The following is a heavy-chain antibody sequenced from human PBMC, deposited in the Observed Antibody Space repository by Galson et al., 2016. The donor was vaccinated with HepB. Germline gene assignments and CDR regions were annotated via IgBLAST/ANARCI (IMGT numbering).Heavy chain of an antibody. V-gene: IGHV3-30*09. Sequence: SLRLSCAASGFTFSSFAMHWVRQAPGKGLEWVAVISNDGLNQYYADSVKGRFVISRDNFKNTLYLQLNSLRTDDTATYYCAKGVVRFLEWISYGGYYMDIWGKGTTVTVSS. CDR2: ISNDGLNQ. D-gene: IGHD3-3*01. J-gene: IGHJ6*03. CDR1: GFTFSSFA. CDR3: AKGVVRFLEWISYGGYYMDI.